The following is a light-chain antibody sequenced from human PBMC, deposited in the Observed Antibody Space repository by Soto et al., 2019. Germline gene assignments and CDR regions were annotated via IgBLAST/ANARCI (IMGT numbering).Light chain of an antibody. CDR3: HQYGGSPQFT. Sequence: ENVLTQSPGTLSLSPGDRATLSCRASQRGSSIHLAWYQQKPGQAPRLLIYGTSVMATGVPDRFRGSGSGTDFTLTIGRLEPEDFAVYYCHQYGGSPQFTFGPGTKVEI. V-gene: IGKV3-20*01. J-gene: IGKJ3*01. CDR2: GTS. CDR1: QRGSSIH.